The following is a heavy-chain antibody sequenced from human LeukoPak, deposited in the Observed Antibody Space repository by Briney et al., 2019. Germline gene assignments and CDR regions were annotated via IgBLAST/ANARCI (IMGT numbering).Heavy chain of an antibody. CDR2: ISSGTSYI. Sequence: GGSLRLSCAAFGFTFNTYTMNWVRQAPGKGLEWVSSISSGTSYIYYADSVKGRFTISRDNAKNSLHLQMNSLRAEDTAVYYCARDPTSSWETAFDIWGQGTMVTVSS. V-gene: IGHV3-21*01. CDR3: ARDPTSSWETAFDI. D-gene: IGHD1-26*01. J-gene: IGHJ3*02. CDR1: GFTFNTYT.